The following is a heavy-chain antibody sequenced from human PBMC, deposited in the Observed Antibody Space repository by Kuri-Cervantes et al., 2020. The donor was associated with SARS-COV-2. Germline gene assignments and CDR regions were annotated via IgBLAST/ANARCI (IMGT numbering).Heavy chain of an antibody. D-gene: IGHD5-24*01. CDR3: TKVGDGYNCDY. V-gene: IGHV3-23*01. Sequence: GESLKISCAASGFTFSNFAMNWVRQAPGKGLEWVSAISGSGGSTYYADSVKGRFTISRDNSKNTLYLQMNSLRAEDTAVYYCTKVGDGYNCDYWGQGTLVTVSS. CDR1: GFTFSNFA. J-gene: IGHJ4*02. CDR2: ISGSGGST.